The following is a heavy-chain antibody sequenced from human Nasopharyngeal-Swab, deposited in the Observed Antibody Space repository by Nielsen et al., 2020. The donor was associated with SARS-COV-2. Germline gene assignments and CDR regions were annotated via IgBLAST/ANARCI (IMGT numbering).Heavy chain of an antibody. Sequence: GGSLRLSCAASGFTFSSYAMHWVRQAPGKGLEWVAVISYDGSNKYYADSVKGRFTISRDNSKNTLYLQMNSLRAEDTAVYYCARDLEDIVATIGNYNWFDPWGQGTLVTVSS. CDR3: ARDLEDIVATIGNYNWFDP. D-gene: IGHD5-12*01. V-gene: IGHV3-30*04. J-gene: IGHJ5*02. CDR1: GFTFSSYA. CDR2: ISYDGSNK.